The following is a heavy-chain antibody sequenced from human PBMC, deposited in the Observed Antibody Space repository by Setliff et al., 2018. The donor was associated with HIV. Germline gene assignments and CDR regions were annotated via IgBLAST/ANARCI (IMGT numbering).Heavy chain of an antibody. D-gene: IGHD3-16*02. CDR1: GGSFRGYY. V-gene: IGHV4-34*01. Sequence: PSETLSLTCAVYGGSFRGYYWSWIRQPPGKGLEWIGEINHSGSTNYNPSLKSRVTISVDTSKSQFSLKLGSVTAADTALYYCARGSDYIWGNYRFPFDYWGQGTLVTVSS. J-gene: IGHJ4*02. CDR3: ARGSDYIWGNYRFPFDY. CDR2: INHSGST.